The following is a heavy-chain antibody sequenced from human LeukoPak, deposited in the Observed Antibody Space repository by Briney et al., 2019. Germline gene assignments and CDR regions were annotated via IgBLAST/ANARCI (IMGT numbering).Heavy chain of an antibody. Sequence: GGSLRLSCAASGFTGSSYSMNLVRQAAGKGLEWVSSISSSSSYIYYADSVKGRFTISRDNAKNSLYLQMNSLRAEDTAVYYCARKGKAAAGPAAFDPWGQGTLVTVSS. J-gene: IGHJ5*02. CDR2: ISSSSSYI. CDR3: ARKGKAAAGPAAFDP. CDR1: GFTGSSYS. V-gene: IGHV3-21*01. D-gene: IGHD6-13*01.